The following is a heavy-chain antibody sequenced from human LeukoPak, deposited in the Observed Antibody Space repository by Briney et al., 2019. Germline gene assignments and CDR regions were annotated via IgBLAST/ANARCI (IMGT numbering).Heavy chain of an antibody. D-gene: IGHD2-2*01. V-gene: IGHV5-51*01. CDR1: GYSFTSYW. Sequence: GESLKISCKASGYSFTSYWIGWVRQMPGKGLEWMGIIYPGDSDTRYSPSFQGQVTISADKSITTAYLQWTSLKASGTATYYCASPYPREYCSSTSCYFNYWGQGTLVTVSS. CDR2: IYPGDSDT. J-gene: IGHJ4*02. CDR3: ASPYPREYCSSTSCYFNY.